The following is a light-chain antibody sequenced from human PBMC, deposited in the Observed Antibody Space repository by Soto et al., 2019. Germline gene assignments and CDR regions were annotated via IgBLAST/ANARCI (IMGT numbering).Light chain of an antibody. CDR3: QSYDSSLSGYV. Sequence: QSVLTQPPSVSGAPGQRVTISCTGSSSNIGAGYDVHWYKKLPGTAPKLLIYGNSNRPSGVPDRFSGSKSGTSASLAITGLQAEDESDYYCQSYDSSLSGYVFGTGTKGTVL. V-gene: IGLV1-40*01. CDR1: SSNIGAGYD. J-gene: IGLJ1*01. CDR2: GNS.